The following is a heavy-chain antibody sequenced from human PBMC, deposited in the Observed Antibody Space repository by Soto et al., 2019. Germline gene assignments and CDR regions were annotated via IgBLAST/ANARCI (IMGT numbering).Heavy chain of an antibody. CDR3: AREGVATTFEYYYYYMEV. CDR1: GFTFSSYS. Sequence: PGGSLRLSCSASGFTFSSYSMNWVRQAPGKGLEWVSSISSSSSYIYYADSVKGRFTISRDNAKNSLYLQMNSLRAEDTAVYYSAREGVATTFEYYYYYMEVWGKGTTVTVSS. CDR2: ISSSSSYI. J-gene: IGHJ6*03. V-gene: IGHV3-21*01. D-gene: IGHD5-12*01.